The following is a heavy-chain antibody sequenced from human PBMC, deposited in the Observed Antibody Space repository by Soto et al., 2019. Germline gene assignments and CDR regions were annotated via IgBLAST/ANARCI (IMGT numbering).Heavy chain of an antibody. CDR2: IWYDGSNK. V-gene: IGHV3-33*01. D-gene: IGHD3-3*01. Sequence: PGGSVRLSCAASRFTFSSYGMHWVRQAPGKGLEWGAVIWYDGSNKYYADSVKGRFTISRDNSKNTLYLQMNSRRDEDTAVYYCARGYHDFCSCNSNYYYYGMGIWGQETTVTVSS. CDR3: ARGYHDFCSCNSNYYYYGMGI. J-gene: IGHJ6*02. CDR1: RFTFSSYG.